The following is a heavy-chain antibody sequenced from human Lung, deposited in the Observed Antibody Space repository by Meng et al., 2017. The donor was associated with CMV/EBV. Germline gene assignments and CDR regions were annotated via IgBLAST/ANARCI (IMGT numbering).Heavy chain of an antibody. J-gene: IGHJ4*02. V-gene: IGHV1-18*01. D-gene: IGHD3-10*01. CDR3: ARGTPGRSYSDY. CDR2: FVNNVDT. Sequence: QVHLLQPGAEVKKPGASVRVSCEASGYTFASYGISWLRQAPGQGLEWMGWFVNNVDTYSAQKFQGRVTVTTDTHTSTAFMELRSLRSDDTAVYYCARGTPGRSYSDYWGQGTLVTVSS. CDR1: GYTFASYG.